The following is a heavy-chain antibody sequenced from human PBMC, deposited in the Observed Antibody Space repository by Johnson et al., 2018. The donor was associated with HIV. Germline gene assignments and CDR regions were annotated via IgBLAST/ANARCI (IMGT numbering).Heavy chain of an antibody. J-gene: IGHJ3*02. CDR1: GFSFDSYA. CDR2: ISGSGGST. V-gene: IGHV3-23*04. Sequence: VQLVESGGGLVQPGGSLRLSCAASGFSFDSYAMSWVRQAPGKGLEWVSAISGSGGSTYYADSVKGRFTISRANRKNSLYLQMNSLRSEDTSVYYCARDSCSWYEGAFDIWGQGTMVTVSS. CDR3: ARDSCSWYEGAFDI. D-gene: IGHD6-13*01.